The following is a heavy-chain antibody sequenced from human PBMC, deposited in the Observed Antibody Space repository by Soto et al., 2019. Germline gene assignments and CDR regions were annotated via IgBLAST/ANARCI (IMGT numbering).Heavy chain of an antibody. CDR1: GGSISSNSYY. V-gene: IGHV4-39*01. J-gene: IGHJ4*02. CDR3: ARHAAYDSVWGKSDGSDY. Sequence: QLQLQESGPGLVKPSETLSLACTVSGGSISSNSYYWDWIRQPPGKGLEWIGSMYYSGATYHNPSLQSRGTISVDTSKNQFSLHLLSVTAADTAVYYCARHAAYDSVWGKSDGSDYWGQGTMVTVSS. CDR2: MYYSGAT. D-gene: IGHD3-16*01.